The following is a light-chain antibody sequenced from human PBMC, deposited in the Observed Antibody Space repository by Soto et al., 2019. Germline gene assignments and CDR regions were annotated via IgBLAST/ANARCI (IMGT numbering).Light chain of an antibody. V-gene: IGKV4-1*01. CDR3: QQYYTTLWT. Sequence: DGVISHSAESLAVSLGWRATMNCKSSQSVLYSSNNKNYLAWYQQKPGQPPKALIYWASTRESGVPDRFSGSGSGTDFTLTISSLQAEDVAVYYCQQYYTTLWTFGQGTKVDIK. CDR1: QSVLYSSNNKNY. CDR2: WAS. J-gene: IGKJ1*01.